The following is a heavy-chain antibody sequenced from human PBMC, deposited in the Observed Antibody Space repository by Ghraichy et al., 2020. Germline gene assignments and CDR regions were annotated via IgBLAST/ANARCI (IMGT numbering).Heavy chain of an antibody. CDR3: ARVSSVPAYPPNDSPYYYINWFDP. Sequence: ASVKVSCKASGPIFTNYDINWVRQATGQGLEWMGWMNPNNGNTGYAQKFQGRITMTRNTSISTAYMELSSLRSEDTAVYYCARVSSVPAYPPNDSPYYYINWFDPWGQGTLVTVSS. D-gene: IGHD3-22*01. CDR2: MNPNNGNT. J-gene: IGHJ5*02. V-gene: IGHV1-8*01. CDR1: GPIFTNYD.